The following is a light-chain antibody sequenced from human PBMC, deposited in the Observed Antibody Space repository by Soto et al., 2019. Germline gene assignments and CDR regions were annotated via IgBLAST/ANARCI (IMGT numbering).Light chain of an antibody. CDR1: QSLLHSNGYNY. V-gene: IGKV2-28*01. CDR3: MKALQTLWT. Sequence: DIVMTQSPLSLPVTPGEPASISCRSSQSLLHSNGYNYLDWYLQRPGQSPQLLIYLGSNRASGVPDRLSASGSGTDFTVKTSRGEAEDVGVYYCMKALQTLWTFGQGTKVNIK. J-gene: IGKJ1*01. CDR2: LGS.